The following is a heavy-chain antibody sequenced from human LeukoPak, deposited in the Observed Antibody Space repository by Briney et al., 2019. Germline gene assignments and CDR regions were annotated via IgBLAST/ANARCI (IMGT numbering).Heavy chain of an antibody. CDR1: AASITTYY. Sequence: SPTLSLTHTVAAASITTYYWSWIRQPPGEGLEWIGYIYDTGITYYSLSLNGRVTISIETSNNQFSLKLSSVTAADTAMYDCARASNVDYFYYYGMDVWGQGTPVTVS. CDR3: ARASNVDYFYYYGMDV. V-gene: IGHV4-59*01. D-gene: IGHD2-21*01. CDR2: IYDTGIT. J-gene: IGHJ6*02.